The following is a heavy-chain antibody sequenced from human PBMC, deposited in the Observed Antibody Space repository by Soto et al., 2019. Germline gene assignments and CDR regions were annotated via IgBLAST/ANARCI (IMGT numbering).Heavy chain of an antibody. J-gene: IGHJ6*02. CDR2: ISYDGSNK. CDR3: SRSLTDYYYYGMDV. Sequence: PGGSLRLSCAASGFTFSSYAMHWVRQAPGKGLEWVAVISYDGSNKYYADSVKGQFTISRDNSKNTLYLQMNSLRAEDTAVYYCSRSLTDYYYYGMDVWGQGTTVTVSS. V-gene: IGHV3-30-3*01. D-gene: IGHD7-27*01. CDR1: GFTFSSYA.